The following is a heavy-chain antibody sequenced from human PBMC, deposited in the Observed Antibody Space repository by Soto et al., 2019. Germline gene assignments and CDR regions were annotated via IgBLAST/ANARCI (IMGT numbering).Heavy chain of an antibody. J-gene: IGHJ5*02. Sequence: SETLSLTCAVSGYSISSSNWWGWIRQPPGKGLEWIGYIYYSGSTYYNPSLKSRVTMSVDTSKNQFSLKLSSVTAVDTAVYYCARNYYDSSGKNWFDPWGQGTLVTVPQ. V-gene: IGHV4-28*01. CDR3: ARNYYDSSGKNWFDP. CDR2: IYYSGST. CDR1: GYSISSSNW. D-gene: IGHD3-22*01.